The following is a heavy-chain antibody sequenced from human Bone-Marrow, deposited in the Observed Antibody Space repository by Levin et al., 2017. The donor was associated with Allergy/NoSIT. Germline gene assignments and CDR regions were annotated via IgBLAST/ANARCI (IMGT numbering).Heavy chain of an antibody. J-gene: IGHJ6*02. CDR3: AKHEGGYYYYGMNV. CDR1: GGPISNSHYY. CDR2: IHYSGST. Sequence: SETLSLTCTVSGGPISNSHYYWGWIRQSPGTGLEWIGCIHYSGSTYYSPSLKSRVTISADTSKNNFSLSLSSVTAADSGIYYCAKHEGGYYYYGMNVWGQGTTVTVSS. V-gene: IGHV4-39*01.